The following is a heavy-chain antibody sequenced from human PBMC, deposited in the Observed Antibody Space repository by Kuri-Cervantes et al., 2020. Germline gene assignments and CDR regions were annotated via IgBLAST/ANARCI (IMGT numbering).Heavy chain of an antibody. J-gene: IGHJ5*02. CDR1: GYTFTSYG. Sequence: ASVKVSCKASGYTFTSYGISWVRQAPGQGLEWMGWISAYNGNTNYAQKLQGRVTMTRNTSISTAYMELSSLRSEDTAVYYCARGIQEFDPWGQGTLVTVSS. V-gene: IGHV1-18*01. CDR3: ARGIQEFDP. CDR2: ISAYNGNT.